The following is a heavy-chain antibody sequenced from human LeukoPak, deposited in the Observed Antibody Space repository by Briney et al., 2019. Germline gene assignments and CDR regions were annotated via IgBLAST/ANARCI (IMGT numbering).Heavy chain of an antibody. V-gene: IGHV5-51*01. CDR3: ARKTKYDAPASD. CDR2: IYPGDSDT. J-gene: IGHJ4*02. D-gene: IGHD3-3*01. CDR1: GYSFANYW. Sequence: GESLKISCKGSGYSFANYWIGWVRQMPGKGLEWMGIIYPGDSDTRYSPSLQGQVTISADKSISTAYLQWSSLKASDTAMYYCARKTKYDAPASDWGQGTLVTVSS.